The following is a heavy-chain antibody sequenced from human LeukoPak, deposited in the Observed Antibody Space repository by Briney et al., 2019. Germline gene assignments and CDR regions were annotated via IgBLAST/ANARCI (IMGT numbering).Heavy chain of an antibody. D-gene: IGHD3-3*01. CDR1: GGSISSYH. Sequence: SETLSLTCTVSGGSISSYHWSWIRQPPGKGPEWIGYIYYSGSTNYNPSLKSRVTISVDTSKNQFSLKLSSVTAADTAVYYCARGTYYDFWSGYYTGIPYFDYWGQGTLVTVSS. CDR2: IYYSGST. CDR3: ARGTYYDFWSGYYTGIPYFDY. J-gene: IGHJ4*02. V-gene: IGHV4-59*01.